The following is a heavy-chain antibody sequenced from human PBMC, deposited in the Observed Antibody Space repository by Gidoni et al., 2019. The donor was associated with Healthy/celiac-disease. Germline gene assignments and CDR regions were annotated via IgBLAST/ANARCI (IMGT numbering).Heavy chain of an antibody. J-gene: IGHJ6*02. D-gene: IGHD5-18*01. Sequence: QVQLVQSGAEVKTPGSSVKVSCKASGGTFSSYAISWVRPAPGQGLAWMGGIIPIFGTANDAQKFQGRVKITADKSTSTAEMELSSRRAEETAVYYGARGRATWIQTKSDDYGMDVWGQGTTVTVSS. CDR3: ARGRATWIQTKSDDYGMDV. CDR2: IIPIFGTA. V-gene: IGHV1-69*06. CDR1: GGTFSSYA.